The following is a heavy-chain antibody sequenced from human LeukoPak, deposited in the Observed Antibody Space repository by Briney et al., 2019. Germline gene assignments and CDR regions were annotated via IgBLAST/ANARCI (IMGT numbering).Heavy chain of an antibody. V-gene: IGHV3-48*01. CDR2: IPSSGSAI. Sequence: GGSLRLSCAASGFPLSSYSINWVRQAPGKGLEWVSYIPSSGSAIYYVDSVKGRFTVSRDNAKNSLFLQMNSPRAEDTAVYYCVRVKGGYFDYWGQGALVTVSS. CDR3: VRVKGGYFDY. J-gene: IGHJ4*02. D-gene: IGHD2-15*01. CDR1: GFPLSSYS.